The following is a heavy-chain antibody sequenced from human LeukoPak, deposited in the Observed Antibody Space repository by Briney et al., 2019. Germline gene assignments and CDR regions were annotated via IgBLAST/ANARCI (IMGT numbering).Heavy chain of an antibody. J-gene: IGHJ1*01. V-gene: IGHV3-64*02. D-gene: IGHD3-16*01. Sequence: GGSLRLSCVVSGFTFSSYPMQWVRQAPGKGLEYVSAISSDGGRTYYADSVKGRFTISRDNSKNTLYLQMGSLRPEDMAVYYCATGHAHTVWGSHFYFQHWGQGTLVTVSS. CDR1: GFTFSSYP. CDR3: ATGHAHTVWGSHFYFQH. CDR2: ISSDGGRT.